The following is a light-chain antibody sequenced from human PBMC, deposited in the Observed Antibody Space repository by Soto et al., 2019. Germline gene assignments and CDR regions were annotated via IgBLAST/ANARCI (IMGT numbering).Light chain of an antibody. Sequence: EIILTQSPASLSVSPGERATLSCRASQSVNNNLAWYQQKPGQAPRRLIYGASTRAPGIPGRFRGSGSGTEFTLTITSLQSEDFAVYFGQQYNNLPPDTFGQGTKLEIK. CDR3: QQYNNLPPDT. J-gene: IGKJ2*01. CDR2: GAS. CDR1: QSVNNN. V-gene: IGKV3-15*01.